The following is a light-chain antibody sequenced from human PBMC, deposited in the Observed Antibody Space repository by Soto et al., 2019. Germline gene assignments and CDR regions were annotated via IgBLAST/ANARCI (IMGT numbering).Light chain of an antibody. Sequence: QPVLTQSPSASASLGASVKLTCTLSSRHSSYAIAWHQQQPEKGPRYLMKLNSDGRHTKGDGIPDRFSGSSSGTERYLTISSLQSEDEADYYCQTWGTGILVFGGGTKPTVL. CDR1: SRHSSYA. CDR3: QTWGTGILV. V-gene: IGLV4-69*01. J-gene: IGLJ2*01. CDR2: LNSDGRH.